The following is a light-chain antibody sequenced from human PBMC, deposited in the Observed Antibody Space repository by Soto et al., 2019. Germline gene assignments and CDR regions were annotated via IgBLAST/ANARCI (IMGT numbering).Light chain of an antibody. J-gene: IGLJ1*01. CDR1: SSDGGGYNY. Sequence: QSALTQPASVSGSPGQSITISCTGTSSDGGGYNYVSWYQQHPGKAPKLMIYEVSNRPSGVSNRFSGSKSGNTASLTISGLQAEDEADSYCSSYTYSSTPYVFGTGTKLTVL. V-gene: IGLV2-14*01. CDR3: SSYTYSSTPYV. CDR2: EVS.